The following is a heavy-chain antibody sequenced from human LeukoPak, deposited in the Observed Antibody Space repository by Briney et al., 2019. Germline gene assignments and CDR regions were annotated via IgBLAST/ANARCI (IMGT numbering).Heavy chain of an antibody. D-gene: IGHD6-6*01. J-gene: IGHJ6*03. CDR3: ARDREYSSSSRPNYYYYYYMDV. CDR1: GYTFTSYG. CDR2: ISAYNGNT. Sequence: GASVKVSCKASGYTFTSYGISWVRQAPGQGLEWMGWISAYNGNTNYAQKLQGRVTMTTDTSTSTAYMELRSLRSDDTAVYYCARDREYSSSSRPNYYYYYYMDVWGKGTMVTVSS. V-gene: IGHV1-18*01.